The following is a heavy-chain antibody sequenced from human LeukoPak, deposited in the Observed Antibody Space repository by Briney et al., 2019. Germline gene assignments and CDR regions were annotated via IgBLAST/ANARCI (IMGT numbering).Heavy chain of an antibody. D-gene: IGHD2-2*01. J-gene: IGHJ4*02. CDR2: IRSKANSYAT. CDR1: GFTFSGSA. Sequence: GGSLKLSCAASGFTFSGSAMHWVRQASGKGLEWVGRIRSKANSYATAYAASGKGRFTISRDDSKNTAYLQMNSLKTEDTAVYYCTRYCSSTSCLYGFDYWGQGTLVTVSS. CDR3: TRYCSSTSCLYGFDY. V-gene: IGHV3-73*01.